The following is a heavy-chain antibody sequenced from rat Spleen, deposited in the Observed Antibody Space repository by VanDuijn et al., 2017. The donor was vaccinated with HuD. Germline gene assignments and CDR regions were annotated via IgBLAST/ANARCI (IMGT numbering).Heavy chain of an antibody. CDR3: TRCFDL. V-gene: IGHV5-29*01. CDR1: GITFSNYA. CDR2: INFDGSST. J-gene: IGHJ2*01. Sequence: EVQLVESGGGLVQPGGTLKLSCAASGITFSNYAMAWVRQAPTQGLEWVATINFDGSSTYYRDSVRGRFSISRDNARSTLYLQMDSLRSEDTATYYCTRCFDLWGQGVMVTVSS.